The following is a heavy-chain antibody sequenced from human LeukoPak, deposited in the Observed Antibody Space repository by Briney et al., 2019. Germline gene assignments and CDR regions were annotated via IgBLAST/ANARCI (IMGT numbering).Heavy chain of an antibody. CDR1: GGTFSSYA. CDR3: ARVHYYGSGSYYNGVPTFDP. J-gene: IGHJ5*02. CDR2: IIPIFGTA. V-gene: IGHV1-69*06. Sequence: SVKVSCKASGGTFSSYAIRWERQAPGQGLEWMGGIIPIFGTANYAQKFQGRVTITADKSTSTAYMELSSLRSEDTAVYYCARVHYYGSGSYYNGVPTFDPWGQGTLVTVSS. D-gene: IGHD3-10*01.